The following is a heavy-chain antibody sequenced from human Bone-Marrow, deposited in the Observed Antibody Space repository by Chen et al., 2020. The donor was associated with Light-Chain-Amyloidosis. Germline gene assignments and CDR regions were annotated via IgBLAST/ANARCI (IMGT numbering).Heavy chain of an antibody. CDR1: GFSVSRSY. CDR3: ATEGRDPGYSYGYLNY. V-gene: IGHV3-53*02. CDR2: SYSGGST. J-gene: IGHJ4*02. D-gene: IGHD5-18*01. Sequence: EVHLVETGGALIQPGGSLRLSCAASGFSVSRSYMSWVRQAPGKGLEWVSLSYSGGSTYYADFVKGRFTISRDSSKNTGYLQMNSLRAEDTALYYCATEGRDPGYSYGYLNYWGQGTLVTVSS.